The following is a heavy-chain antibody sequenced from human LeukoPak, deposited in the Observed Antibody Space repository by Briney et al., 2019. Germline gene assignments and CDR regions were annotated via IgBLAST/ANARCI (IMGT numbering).Heavy chain of an antibody. V-gene: IGHV4-34*01. CDR1: GGSFSGYY. CDR2: INHSGST. J-gene: IGHJ4*02. CDR3: ARAFGSYGPRYYFDY. D-gene: IGHD1-26*01. Sequence: SETLSLTCAVYGGSFSGYYWSWIRQPPGKGLERIGEINHSGSTNYNPSLKSRVTISVDTSKNQFSLKLSSVTAADTAVYYCARAFGSYGPRYYFDYWGQGTLVTVSS.